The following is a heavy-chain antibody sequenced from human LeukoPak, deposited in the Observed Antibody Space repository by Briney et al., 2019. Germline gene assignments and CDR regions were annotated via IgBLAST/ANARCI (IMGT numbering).Heavy chain of an antibody. CDR3: AKATKGYNFFDL. D-gene: IGHD5-24*01. J-gene: IGHJ4*02. V-gene: IGHV5-51*01. CDR2: IYPGDSDT. Sequence: AGESLQISCQGSGYTFATYWIAWVRQMPGKGLECMGIIYPGDSDTTYSPSFQGQVTISADKSISTAYLQWSRLKASDTAIYYCAKATKGYNFFDLWGQGTLITVSS. CDR1: GYTFATYW.